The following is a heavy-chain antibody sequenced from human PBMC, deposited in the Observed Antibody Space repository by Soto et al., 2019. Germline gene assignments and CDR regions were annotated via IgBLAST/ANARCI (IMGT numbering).Heavy chain of an antibody. Sequence: GGSLRLSCAASGFPFNNAWINWVRQVPGKGLEWVGRVKSKADGGSGDYAAPVKGRFVVSRDDSKDIVYLQMDSLKIEDTGVYYCTTDSRTTLPEIRFDYWGHGTQVTVAS. CDR1: GFPFNNAW. CDR2: VKSKADGGSG. D-gene: IGHD1-26*01. V-gene: IGHV3-15*07. J-gene: IGHJ4*01. CDR3: TTDSRTTLPEIRFDY.